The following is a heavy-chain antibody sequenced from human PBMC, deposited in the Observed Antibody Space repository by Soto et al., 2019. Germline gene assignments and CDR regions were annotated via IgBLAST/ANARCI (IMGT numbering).Heavy chain of an antibody. J-gene: IGHJ4*02. CDR1: GGXISSGGYY. D-gene: IGHD3-22*01. CDR2: IYYSGST. V-gene: IGHV4-31*03. Sequence: PSETLSLTCTVSGGXISSGGYYWSWIRQHPGKGLEWIGYIYYSGSTYYNPSLKSRVTISVDTSKNQFSLKLSSVTAADTAVYYCARGKEYFDSSGYYQRPIVYFDYWGQGTLVTLSS. CDR3: ARGKEYFDSSGYYQRPIVYFDY.